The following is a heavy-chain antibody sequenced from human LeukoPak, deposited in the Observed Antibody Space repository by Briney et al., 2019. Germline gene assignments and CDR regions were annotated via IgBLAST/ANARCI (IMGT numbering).Heavy chain of an antibody. D-gene: IGHD6-6*01. CDR3: AKGGLIAGRSYYYYYMDV. Sequence: GGSLRLSCAASGFNFATYGMSWVRQAPGKGLEWVASIKRDGSEKYYVDSVKGRFTISRDYAGNSLYLQINSLRAEDTAVYYCAKGGLIAGRSYYYYYMDVWGKGTTVTVSS. CDR2: IKRDGSEK. V-gene: IGHV3-7*03. CDR1: GFNFATYG. J-gene: IGHJ6*03.